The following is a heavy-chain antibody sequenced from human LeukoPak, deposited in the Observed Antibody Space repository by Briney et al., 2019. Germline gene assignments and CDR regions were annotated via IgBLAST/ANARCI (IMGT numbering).Heavy chain of an antibody. CDR3: ARGVGAFDY. CDR1: GGSISSGSYY. D-gene: IGHD1-26*01. J-gene: IGHJ4*02. V-gene: IGHV4-61*02. CDR2: IYTSGST. Sequence: SQTLSLTCTVSGGSISSGSYYWSWIRQPAGKGLEWIGRIYTSGSTNYNPSLKSRVTISVDTSKNQFSLKLSSLTAADTAVYYCARGVGAFDYWGQGTLVTVSS.